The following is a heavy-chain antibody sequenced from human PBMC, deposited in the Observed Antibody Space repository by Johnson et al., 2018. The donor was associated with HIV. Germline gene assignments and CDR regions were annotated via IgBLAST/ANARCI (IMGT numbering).Heavy chain of an antibody. V-gene: IGHV3-7*04. D-gene: IGHD6-6*01. J-gene: IGHJ3*02. CDR2: IKQDGSEK. Sequence: VQLVESGGGLVQPGGSLRLSCAASGFTFSSYWMSWVRQAPGKGLEWVANIKQDGSEKYYADSVKGRFTISRDNSKNTLYLQMNSLRAEDTAVYYCARRGYSSSGGAFDIWGQGTMVTVSS. CDR3: ARRGYSSSGGAFDI. CDR1: GFTFSSYW.